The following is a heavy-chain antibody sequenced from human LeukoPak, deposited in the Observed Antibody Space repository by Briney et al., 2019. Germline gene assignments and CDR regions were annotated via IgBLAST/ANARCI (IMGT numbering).Heavy chain of an antibody. V-gene: IGHV3-23*01. D-gene: IGHD3-3*01. CDR2: ISGSGGST. J-gene: IGHJ3*02. CDR3: ARLNDFWSVPERGAFDI. Sequence: GGSLRLSFAASGFTFSSYAMSWVRQAPGKGLEWVSAISGSGGSTYYADSGKGRFTISRDNSKNTLYLQMNSLRAEDTAVYYCARLNDFWSVPERGAFDIWGQGTMVTVSS. CDR1: GFTFSSYA.